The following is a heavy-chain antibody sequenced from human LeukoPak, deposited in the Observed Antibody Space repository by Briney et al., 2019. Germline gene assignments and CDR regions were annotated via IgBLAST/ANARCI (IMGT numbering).Heavy chain of an antibody. Sequence: SETLSLTCTVSGGPISSSSYYWGWIRQPPGKGLEWIGCTYYSGSTYYNPTLKSRVTISVDTSKNQFSLKLSSVTAADTAVYYCARHEGTAVAEYYFAYWGQGTLVTVSS. CDR3: ARHEGTAVAEYYFAY. V-gene: IGHV4-39*01. D-gene: IGHD6-19*01. CDR1: GGPISSSSYY. J-gene: IGHJ4*02. CDR2: TYYSGST.